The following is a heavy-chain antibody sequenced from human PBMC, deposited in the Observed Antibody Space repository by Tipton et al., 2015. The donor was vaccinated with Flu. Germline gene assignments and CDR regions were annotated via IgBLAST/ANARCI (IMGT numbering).Heavy chain of an antibody. CDR3: ARDRGWPAALDY. CDR1: GDSVNYYY. J-gene: IGHJ4*02. V-gene: IGHV4-59*02. D-gene: IGHD3-10*01. Sequence: TLSLTCTVSGDSVNYYYWNWIRQPPGKGLEWIGFSYYSGSTAYNPSLKSRVTISVDTSRNQFSLNLKSVTAADTGVYYCARDRGWPAALDYWGQGILVTVSS. CDR2: SYYSGST.